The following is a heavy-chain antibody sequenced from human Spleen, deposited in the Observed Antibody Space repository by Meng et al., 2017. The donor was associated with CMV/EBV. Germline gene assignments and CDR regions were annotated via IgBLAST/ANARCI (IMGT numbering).Heavy chain of an antibody. V-gene: IGHV1-69*05. CDR3: ARDPNPYCSSTSCYHHYYYYYGMDV. CDR2: IIPIFGTA. D-gene: IGHD2-2*01. J-gene: IGHJ6*02. Sequence: SVKVSCKASGGTFSSYAISWVRQAPGQGLEWMGGIIPIFGTANYAQKFQGRVTITTDESTSTAYMELSSLRSEDTAVYYCARDPNPYCSSTSCYHHYYYYYGMDVWGQGTTVTVSS. CDR1: GGTFSSYA.